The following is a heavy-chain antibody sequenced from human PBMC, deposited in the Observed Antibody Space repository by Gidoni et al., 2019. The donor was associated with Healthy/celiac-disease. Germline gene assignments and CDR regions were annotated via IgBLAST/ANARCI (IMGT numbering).Heavy chain of an antibody. J-gene: IGHJ3*02. CDR1: GGSFSGYY. D-gene: IGHD2-2*01. CDR2: INHSGST. V-gene: IGHV4-34*01. CDR3: ARVPGYCSSTSCKHRRAFDI. Sequence: QVQLQQWGAGLLKPSETLSLTCAVYGGSFSGYYWSWIRQPPGKGLEWIGEINHSGSTNYNPSLKSRVTISVDTSKNQFSLKLSSVTAADTAVYYCARVPGYCSSTSCKHRRAFDIWGQGTMVTVSS.